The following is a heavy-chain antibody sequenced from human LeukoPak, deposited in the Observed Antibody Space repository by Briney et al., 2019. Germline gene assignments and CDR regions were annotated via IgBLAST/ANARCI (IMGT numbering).Heavy chain of an antibody. CDR2: IYYSGST. CDR3: ARFIDEIDNWFDP. Sequence: SETLSLTCTVSGGSISSYHWSWIRQPPGKGLEWIGYIYYSGSTNYNPSLKSRVTISVDTSKNQFSLKLSSVTAADTAVYYCARFIDEIDNWFDPWGQGTLVTVSS. V-gene: IGHV4-59*01. J-gene: IGHJ5*02. CDR1: GGSISSYH. D-gene: IGHD3-16*02.